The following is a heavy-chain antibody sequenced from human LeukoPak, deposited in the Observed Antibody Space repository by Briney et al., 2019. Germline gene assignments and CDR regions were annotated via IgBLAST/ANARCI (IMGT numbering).Heavy chain of an antibody. J-gene: IGHJ5*02. V-gene: IGHV1-2*02. CDR1: GYTFTGYY. D-gene: IGHD3-3*01. Sequence: GASVKVSCKASGYTFTGYYMHWVRQAPGQGLEWMGWINPNSGGTNYAQKFQGRVTMTRDTSISTAYMELSRLRSDDTAVYYCARDSTPKPPSDFWSAGFDPWGQGTLVTVSS. CDR2: INPNSGGT. CDR3: ARDSTPKPPSDFWSAGFDP.